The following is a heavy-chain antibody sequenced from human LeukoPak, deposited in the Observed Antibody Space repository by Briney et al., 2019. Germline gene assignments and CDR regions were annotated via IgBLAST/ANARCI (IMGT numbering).Heavy chain of an antibody. J-gene: IGHJ5*02. CDR1: GYTFTSYD. CDR2: INANSGNT. D-gene: IGHD3-9*01. CDR3: ARGRGRYWFDP. Sequence: ASVKVSCKASGYTFTSYDINWVRQATGQGLEWMGWINANSGNTGSAQKFQGRVSMTRNTSISTAYMELSSLRSEDTAVYYCARGRGRYWFDPWGQGTLVTVSS. V-gene: IGHV1-8*01.